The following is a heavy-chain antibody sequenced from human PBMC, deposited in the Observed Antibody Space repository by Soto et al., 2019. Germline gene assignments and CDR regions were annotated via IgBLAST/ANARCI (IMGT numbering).Heavy chain of an antibody. CDR2: LSTNNGNT. V-gene: IGHV1-18*01. J-gene: IGHJ4*02. Sequence: QVHLVQSGAEVKKPGTSVKVSCKASGYTFTSYDISWVRQAPGQGLEWMGWLSTNNGNTNYAQKIQGRVTMTTDTSTSTAYMELRSLRSDDTAVYYCARGGYRYGYDYWGQGTLVSVSS. CDR1: GYTFTSYD. CDR3: ARGGYRYGYDY. D-gene: IGHD5-18*01.